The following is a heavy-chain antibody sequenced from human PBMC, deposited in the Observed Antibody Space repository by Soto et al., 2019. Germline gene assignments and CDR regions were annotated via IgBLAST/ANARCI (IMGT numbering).Heavy chain of an antibody. CDR2: IYYSGST. Sequence: SSETLSLTCTVSGGSISSYYWSWIRQPPGKGLEWIGYIYYSGSTNYNPSLKSRVTISVDTSKNQFSLKLSSVTAADTAVYYCASASSGWYDYFDYWGQGTLVTVSS. CDR3: ASASSGWYDYFDY. D-gene: IGHD6-19*01. V-gene: IGHV4-59*08. CDR1: GGSISSYY. J-gene: IGHJ4*02.